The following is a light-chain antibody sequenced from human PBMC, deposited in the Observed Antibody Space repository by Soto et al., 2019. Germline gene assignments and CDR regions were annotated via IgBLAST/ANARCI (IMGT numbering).Light chain of an antibody. J-gene: IGKJ1*01. CDR3: QHSLT. V-gene: IGKV1-5*01. CDR1: QSISSW. Sequence: DIQMTQSPSTLSASVGDRVTITCRASQSISSWLAWYQQKPGKAPKLLIYDASSLESGVPSRFSGSGSGTEFTLTISSLQPDDFAVYYCQHSLTFGQGTKVDIK. CDR2: DAS.